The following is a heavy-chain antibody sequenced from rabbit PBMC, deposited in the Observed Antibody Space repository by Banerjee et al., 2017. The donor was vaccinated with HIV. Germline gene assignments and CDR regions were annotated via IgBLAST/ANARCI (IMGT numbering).Heavy chain of an antibody. CDR2: IDAGSSGSS. J-gene: IGHJ4*01. CDR1: GFSFSSSLY. V-gene: IGHV1S45*01. Sequence: QEQLVESGGGLVQPEGSLTLTCTASGFSFSSSLYMCWVRQAPGKGLEWIACIDAGSSGSSYYASWAKGRFTISKTSSTTVTLQMTSLTAADTATYFCARVPYGDCFSLWGQGTLVTVS. CDR3: ARVPYGDCFSL. D-gene: IGHD2-1*01.